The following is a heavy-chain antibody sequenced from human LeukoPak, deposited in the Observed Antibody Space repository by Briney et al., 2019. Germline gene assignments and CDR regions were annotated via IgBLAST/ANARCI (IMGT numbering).Heavy chain of an antibody. J-gene: IGHJ6*02. D-gene: IGHD1-7*01. CDR3: ARYNWNYGAAAEYYGMGV. V-gene: IGHV1-69*04. CDR1: GGXFSSYA. Sequence: SVKVSCKASGGXFSSYAISWVRQAPGQGREWLGRIIPILGIANYAQKFQGRVTITADKSTSTAYMELSSLRSEDTAVYYCARYNWNYGAAAEYYGMGVWGQGTTVAVSS. CDR2: IIPILGIA.